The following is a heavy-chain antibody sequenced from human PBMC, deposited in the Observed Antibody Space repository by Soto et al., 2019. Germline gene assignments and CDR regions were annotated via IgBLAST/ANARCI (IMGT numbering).Heavy chain of an antibody. V-gene: IGHV4-30-2*01. J-gene: IGHJ4*02. CDR1: GGSISSGGYS. D-gene: IGHD3-22*01. Sequence: PSETLSLTCAVSGGSISSGGYSWSWIRQPPGKGLEWIGYIYHSGSTYYNPSLKSRVTIPVDRSKNQFSLKLSSVTAADTAVYYCARGGNRRYYDSSGYYPNFFDYWGQGTLVTVSS. CDR3: ARGGNRRYYDSSGYYPNFFDY. CDR2: IYHSGST.